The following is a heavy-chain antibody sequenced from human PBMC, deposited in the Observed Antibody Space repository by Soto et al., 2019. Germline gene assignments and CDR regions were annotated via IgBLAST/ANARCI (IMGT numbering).Heavy chain of an antibody. J-gene: IGHJ3*02. Sequence: EVQLVESGGGLVQPGGSLRLSCAASGFNFKSYAMNWVRQAPGKGLEWVSFISGGSSTIYYADSVKGRFTISRDNAQRSLHLQINSLGAEDTAVYYCARDTSRPHHYNWNEYDDAFDIWGQGTMVAVSS. V-gene: IGHV3-48*01. CDR3: ARDTSRPHHYNWNEYDDAFDI. CDR1: GFNFKSYA. CDR2: ISGGSSTI. D-gene: IGHD1-20*01.